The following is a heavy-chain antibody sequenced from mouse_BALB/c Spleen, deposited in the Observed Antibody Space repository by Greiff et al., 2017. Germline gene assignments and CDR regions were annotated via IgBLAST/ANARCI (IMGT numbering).Heavy chain of an antibody. CDR3: ARGSGAMDY. CDR2: ISYSGST. CDR1: GYSITSDYA. Sequence: VQLKESGPGLVKPSQSLSLTCTVTGYSITSDYAWNWIRQFPGNKLEWMGYISYSGSTSYNPSLKSRISITRDTSKNQFFLQLNSVTTEDTATYYCARGSGAMDYWGQGTSVTVSS. D-gene: IGHD3-1*01. V-gene: IGHV3-2*02. J-gene: IGHJ4*01.